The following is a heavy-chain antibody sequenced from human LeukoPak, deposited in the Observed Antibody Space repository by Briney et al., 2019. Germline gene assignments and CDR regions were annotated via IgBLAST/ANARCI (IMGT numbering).Heavy chain of an antibody. CDR1: GFTFSSYT. Sequence: GGSLRLSCAASGFTFSSYTMNWVRQAPGKGLEWVSIISSGSSYIHYADSVKGRFTISRDNAKNSLYLQMNSLRAEDTAVYYCAKPAKTDYADYWGQGTLVTVSS. CDR2: ISSGSSYI. CDR3: AKPAKTDYADY. J-gene: IGHJ4*02. D-gene: IGHD1-14*01. V-gene: IGHV3-21*04.